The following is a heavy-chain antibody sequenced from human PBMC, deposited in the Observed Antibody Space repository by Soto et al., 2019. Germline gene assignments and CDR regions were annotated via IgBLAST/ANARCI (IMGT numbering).Heavy chain of an antibody. CDR2: ISGSGGST. CDR1: GFNFSSYA. V-gene: IGHV3-23*01. CDR3: AKPSGSYLFDY. D-gene: IGHD1-26*01. J-gene: IGHJ4*02. Sequence: GESLKISCAASGFNFSSYAMSWVRQAPGKGLEWVSAISGSGGSTYYADSVKGRFTISRDNSKNTLYLQMNSLRAEDTAVYYCAKPSGSYLFDYWGQGTLVTVSS.